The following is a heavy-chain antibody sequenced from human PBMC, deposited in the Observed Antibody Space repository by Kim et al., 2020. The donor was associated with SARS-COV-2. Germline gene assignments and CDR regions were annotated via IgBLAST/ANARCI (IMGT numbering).Heavy chain of an antibody. CDR1: GFTFSSYA. D-gene: IGHD1-20*01. Sequence: GGSLRLSCAASGFTFSSYAMHWVRQAPGKGLEWVAVIWYDGSNKYYADSVKGRFTISRDNSKNTLYLQMNSLRAEDTAVYYCAKEITPDGYYYYGMDVWGQGTTVTVSS. CDR2: IWYDGSNK. V-gene: IGHV3-33*06. J-gene: IGHJ6*02. CDR3: AKEITPDGYYYYGMDV.